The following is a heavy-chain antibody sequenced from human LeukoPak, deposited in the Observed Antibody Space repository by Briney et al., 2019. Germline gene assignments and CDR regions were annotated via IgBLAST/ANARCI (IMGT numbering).Heavy chain of an antibody. D-gene: IGHD2-2*01. CDR1: GFTFSRFE. V-gene: IGHV3-48*03. Sequence: GGSLRLSCVASGFTFSRFEMNWVRLAPGKGLEWVSYISGSGSSIYYADSVKGRFTISRDNAKNSLYLQMNSLRGEDTAVYYCARDMGYCSSSNCYTYYLDYWGQGTLVTVSS. J-gene: IGHJ4*02. CDR3: ARDMGYCSSSNCYTYYLDY. CDR2: ISGSGSSI.